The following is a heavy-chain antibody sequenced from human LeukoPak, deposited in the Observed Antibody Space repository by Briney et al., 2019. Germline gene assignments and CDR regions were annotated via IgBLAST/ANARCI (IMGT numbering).Heavy chain of an antibody. CDR1: GGSISSSTYY. CDR2: IFYSGST. D-gene: IGHD4-11*01. Sequence: SGTLSLTCTVSGGSISSSTYYWGWIRQPPGKGLEWNGIIFYSGSTYYTPSLKSRVTISVDTSKSWFSLKLSSVTAAETAVCYCARLQSAKRGYFDYWGQGTLVT. CDR3: ARLQSAKRGYFDY. V-gene: IGHV4-39*01. J-gene: IGHJ4*02.